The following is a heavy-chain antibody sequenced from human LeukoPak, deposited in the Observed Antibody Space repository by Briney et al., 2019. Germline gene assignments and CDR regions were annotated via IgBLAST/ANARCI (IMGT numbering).Heavy chain of an antibody. Sequence: PSETLSLTCTVSGGSISSYYWSWIRQPPGKGLEWIGHIYYSGSTNYNPSLKSRVTISVDTSKNQFSLKLSSVTAADTAVYYCARDPDYGDYGAFDIWGHGTMVTVSS. D-gene: IGHD4-17*01. V-gene: IGHV4-59*01. J-gene: IGHJ3*02. CDR2: IYYSGST. CDR3: ARDPDYGDYGAFDI. CDR1: GGSISSYY.